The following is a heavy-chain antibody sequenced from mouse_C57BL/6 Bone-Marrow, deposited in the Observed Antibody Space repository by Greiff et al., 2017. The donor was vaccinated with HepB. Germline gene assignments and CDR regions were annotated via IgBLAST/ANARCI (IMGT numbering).Heavy chain of an antibody. CDR2: ISSGGSYT. Sequence: VQLQQSGGDLVKPGGSLKLSCAASGFTFSSYGMSWVRQTPDKRLEWVATISSGGSYTYYPDSVKGRFTISRDNAKNTLYLQMSSLKSEDTAMYCCARKRVYDGNPYWYFDVWGTGTTVTVSS. CDR1: GFTFSSYG. V-gene: IGHV5-6*01. CDR3: ARKRVYDGNPYWYFDV. J-gene: IGHJ1*03. D-gene: IGHD2-1*01.